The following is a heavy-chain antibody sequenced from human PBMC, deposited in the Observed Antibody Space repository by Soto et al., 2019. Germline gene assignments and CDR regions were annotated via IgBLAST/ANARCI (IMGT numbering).Heavy chain of an antibody. V-gene: IGHV3-30*18. CDR3: AKDGIRVVDY. J-gene: IGHJ4*02. CDR2: ISYDGSNK. CDR1: GFTFSSYG. Sequence: QVQLVESGGGVVQPGRSLRLSCAASGFTFSSYGMHWVRQAPGKGLEWVAVISYDGSNKYYADSVKGRFTISRDNSKTTLYLQMNSLRAEDTAVYYCAKDGIRVVDYWAQRTLVTVSS.